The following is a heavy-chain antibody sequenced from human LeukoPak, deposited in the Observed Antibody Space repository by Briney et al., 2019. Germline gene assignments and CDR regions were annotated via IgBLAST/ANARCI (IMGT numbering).Heavy chain of an antibody. V-gene: IGHV4-59*01. CDR3: AASLWFGIYPDY. Sequence: SETLSLTCTVSGGSISSYYWSWIRQPPGKGLEWIGCIYYSGSTNYNPSLKSRVTISVDTSKNQFSLKLSSVTAADTAVYYCAASLWFGIYPDYWGQGSLVTVSS. CDR1: GGSISSYY. D-gene: IGHD3-10*01. J-gene: IGHJ4*02. CDR2: IYYSGST.